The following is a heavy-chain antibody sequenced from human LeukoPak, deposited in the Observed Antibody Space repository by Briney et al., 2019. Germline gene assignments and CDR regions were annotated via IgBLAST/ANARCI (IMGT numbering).Heavy chain of an antibody. J-gene: IGHJ4*02. CDR1: GFTFSSYS. CDR2: ISSSSSYI. D-gene: IGHD2-2*02. CDR3: ARTYCSSTSCYTYYFDY. Sequence: GGSLRLSCAASGFTFSSYSMNWVRQAPGKGLKWVSSISSSSSYIYYADSVKGRFTISRDNAKNSLYLQMNSLRAEDTAVYYCARTYCSSTSCYTYYFDYWGQGTLVTVSS. V-gene: IGHV3-21*01.